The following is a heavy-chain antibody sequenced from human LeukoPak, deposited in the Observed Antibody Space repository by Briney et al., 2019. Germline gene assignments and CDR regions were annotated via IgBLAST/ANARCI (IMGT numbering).Heavy chain of an antibody. D-gene: IGHD4-23*01. Sequence: PGGSLRLSCEASGFSVSSNYMNWVRQAPGEGLEWVSVIHNDGSTYYADSVKGRFIISRDNSKNTLYLQMNSLRAEDTAVYYCARDRPYGGKGDFDYWGQGTLVTVSS. CDR3: ARDRPYGGKGDFDY. CDR2: IHNDGST. V-gene: IGHV3-66*01. CDR1: GFSVSSNY. J-gene: IGHJ4*02.